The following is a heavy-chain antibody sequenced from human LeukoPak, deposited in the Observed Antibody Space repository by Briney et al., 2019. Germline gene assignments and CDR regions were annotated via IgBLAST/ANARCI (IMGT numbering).Heavy chain of an antibody. CDR1: GFTFSSYS. V-gene: IGHV3-48*01. CDR2: ISSSSSTI. CDR3: AKDWSGGYNHYYFDY. D-gene: IGHD2-8*02. Sequence: GSLRLSCAASGFTFSSYSMNWVRQAPGKGLEWVSYISSSSSTIYYADSVKGRFTISRDNAKNSLFLQMNSLRPEDTALYYCAKDWSGGYNHYYFDYWGQGTLVTVSS. J-gene: IGHJ4*02.